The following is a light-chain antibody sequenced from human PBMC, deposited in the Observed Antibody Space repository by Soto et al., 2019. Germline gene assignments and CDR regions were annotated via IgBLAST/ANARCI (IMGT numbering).Light chain of an antibody. J-gene: IGKJ1*01. Sequence: EIPITPSPFSPSASVGGRVTIAFRASQSIAIYLNWYQQKAGKAPKLLISAASNLQSGVPSRFSGSGSGTDFTLTISSLQIEDFATYYCQQSYSTATFGQGTKVDIK. V-gene: IGKV1-39*01. CDR3: QQSYSTAT. CDR1: QSIAIY. CDR2: AAS.